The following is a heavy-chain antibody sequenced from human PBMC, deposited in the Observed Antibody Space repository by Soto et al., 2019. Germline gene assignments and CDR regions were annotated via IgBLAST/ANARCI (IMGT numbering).Heavy chain of an antibody. CDR1: GYSFTSYW. Sequence: GESLKISCKGSGYSFTSYWIGWVRQMPGKNLEWIGIIYPGDSDTRYSPSFQGQVTISADKSISTAYLQWSSLKASDTAMYYCAWSSQDIVVVVAATPGAFDIWGQGTMVTVSS. CDR2: IYPGDSDT. D-gene: IGHD2-15*01. J-gene: IGHJ3*02. V-gene: IGHV5-51*01. CDR3: AWSSQDIVVVVAATPGAFDI.